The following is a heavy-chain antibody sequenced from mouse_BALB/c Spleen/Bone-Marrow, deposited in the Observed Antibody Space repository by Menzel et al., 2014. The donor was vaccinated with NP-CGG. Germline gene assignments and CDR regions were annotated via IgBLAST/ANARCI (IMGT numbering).Heavy chain of an antibody. CDR3: ARHGYYGSRAMDY. D-gene: IGHD1-1*01. V-gene: IGHV5-12-2*01. CDR2: ISNGGGST. J-gene: IGHJ4*01. Sequence: VQGVESGGGLVQPGGSLKLSCAASGFTFSSYTMSWVRQTPEKRLEWVAYISNGGGSTYYPDTVKGRFTISRDNAKNTLYLQMSSLKSEDTAMYYCARHGYYGSRAMDYWGQGTSVTVSS. CDR1: GFTFSSYT.